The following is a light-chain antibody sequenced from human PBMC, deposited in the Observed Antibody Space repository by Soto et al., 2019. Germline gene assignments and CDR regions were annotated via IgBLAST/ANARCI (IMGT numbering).Light chain of an antibody. CDR2: GAS. Sequence: EIVLTQSPGTLSLSPGERATLSCRASQSVSSSFLAWYQQKPGQAPRLLIYGASIRATGIPDRFSGSGSGTYFTLTISRLEPEDFSVYYCQQYGSSPPWTFGQGIKVEIK. J-gene: IGKJ1*01. CDR3: QQYGSSPPWT. CDR1: QSVSSSF. V-gene: IGKV3-20*01.